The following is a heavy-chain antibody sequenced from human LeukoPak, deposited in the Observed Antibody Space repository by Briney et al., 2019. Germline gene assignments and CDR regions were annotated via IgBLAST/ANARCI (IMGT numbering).Heavy chain of an antibody. Sequence: SETLSLTCAVYGGSFSGYYWSWIRQPPGKGLEWIGEINHSGSTNYNPSLKSRVTISVDTSKNQFSLKLSSVTAADTAVYYCARRAGIMFNGRKPPGFDPWGQGTLVTVSS. D-gene: IGHD1-1*01. J-gene: IGHJ5*02. CDR2: INHSGST. CDR1: GGSFSGYY. CDR3: ARRAGIMFNGRKPPGFDP. V-gene: IGHV4-34*01.